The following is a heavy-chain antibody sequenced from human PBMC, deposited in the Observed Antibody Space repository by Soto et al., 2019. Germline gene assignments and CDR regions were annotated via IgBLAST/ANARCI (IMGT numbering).Heavy chain of an antibody. J-gene: IGHJ6*03. D-gene: IGHD3-10*01. CDR3: ASEAMVRGYYMDV. Sequence: PGGSLRLSCAASGFGFTFSTSAMSWVRQAPGKGLEWVSTISSSSSTIYYADSVKGRFTISRDNAKNSLYLQMNSLRAEDTAVYYCASEAMVRGYYMDVWGKGTTVTVSS. V-gene: IGHV3-48*01. CDR2: ISSSSSTI. CDR1: GFGFTFSTSA.